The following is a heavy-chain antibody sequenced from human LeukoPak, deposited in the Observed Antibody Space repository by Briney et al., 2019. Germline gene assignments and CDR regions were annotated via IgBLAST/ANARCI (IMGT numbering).Heavy chain of an antibody. CDR1: GGSISSYY. D-gene: IGHD2-15*01. V-gene: IGHV4-59*08. Sequence: SETLSLTCSVSGGSISSYYWSWIRQPPGKGLEWIGYISYSGSTKYNPSLKSRVTISVDTSKNQFSLKVSSVAAADTAVYYCARLWSPMVEIDYWGQGTLVTVSS. CDR2: ISYSGST. J-gene: IGHJ4*02. CDR3: ARLWSPMVEIDY.